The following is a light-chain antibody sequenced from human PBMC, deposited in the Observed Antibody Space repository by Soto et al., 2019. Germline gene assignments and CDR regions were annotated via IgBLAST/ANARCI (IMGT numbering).Light chain of an antibody. CDR1: QSVGTS. CDR2: ESS. CDR3: QQRGVWPLT. J-gene: IGKJ4*01. V-gene: IGKV3-11*01. Sequence: EIVMTQSPATLSVSPGERATLSCRASQSVGTSLAWYQQKSGQAPRLLFYESSNRATYIPARFSASGSGTDFTLTISGLEPEDFAVYYCQQRGVWPLTFGGGTKVDI.